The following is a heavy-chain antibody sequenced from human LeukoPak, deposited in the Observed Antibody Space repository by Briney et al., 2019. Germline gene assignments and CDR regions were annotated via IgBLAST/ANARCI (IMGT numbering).Heavy chain of an antibody. D-gene: IGHD6-25*01. V-gene: IGHV3-72*01. J-gene: IGHJ3*02. CDR2: IRRKDKSYTT. CDR1: GFIFSDYL. Sequence: GGSLRLSCAASGFIFSDYLMDWVRQAPGKGLEWVGRIRRKDKSYTTQYAPSVEGRFTISRDDSKSSLYLQMNSLKAEDTAVYYCSRDGSSSDWSAFDIWGQGTMVTVSS. CDR3: SRDGSSSDWSAFDI.